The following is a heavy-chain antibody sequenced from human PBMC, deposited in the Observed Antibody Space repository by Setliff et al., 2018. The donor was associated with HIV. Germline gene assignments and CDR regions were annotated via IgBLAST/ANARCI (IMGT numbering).Heavy chain of an antibody. V-gene: IGHV1-18*01. CDR1: GYSLSTYA. D-gene: IGHD2-8*01. J-gene: IGHJ6*03. Sequence: GASVKVSCKASGYSLSTYAISWVRQAPGQGLEWMGWIDSNNGNRNFAQKFRGRVTMTTDISTNTAYMEVRSLSFDDTAVYYCVRLTADRTNYYYYMDVLGKGTTVTVSS. CDR2: IDSNNGNR. CDR3: VRLTADRTNYYYYMDV.